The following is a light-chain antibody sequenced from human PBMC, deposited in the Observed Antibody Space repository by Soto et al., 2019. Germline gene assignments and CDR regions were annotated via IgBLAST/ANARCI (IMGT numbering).Light chain of an antibody. CDR1: SSDVGGYNY. Sequence: QSVLTQPASVSGSPGQSITISCTGTSSDVGGYNYVSWYQQHPGKAPKLMIYDVSNRPLGVSSRFSGSKSGNTASLTISGLQAEDEADYYCSSYTSSSTLYVFGTGTKVTVL. CDR3: SSYTSSSTLYV. V-gene: IGLV2-14*01. CDR2: DVS. J-gene: IGLJ1*01.